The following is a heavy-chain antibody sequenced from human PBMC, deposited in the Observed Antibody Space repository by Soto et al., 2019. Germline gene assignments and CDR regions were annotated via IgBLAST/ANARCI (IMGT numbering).Heavy chain of an antibody. CDR1: GFTFSTYA. V-gene: IGHV3-23*01. J-gene: IGHJ4*02. D-gene: IGHD2-21*02. Sequence: GGSLRLSCAASGFTFSTYAMSWVRQAPGKGLEWVSAISGSGGSTYYADSVKGRFTISRDNSKDTLYLQMNSLRAEDAAVYYCAKGPHTYCGGDCYPDYWGQGTLVTVSS. CDR3: AKGPHTYCGGDCYPDY. CDR2: ISGSGGST.